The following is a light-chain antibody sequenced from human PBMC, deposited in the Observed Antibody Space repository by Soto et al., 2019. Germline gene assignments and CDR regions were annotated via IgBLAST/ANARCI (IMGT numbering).Light chain of an antibody. J-gene: IGKJ2*01. V-gene: IGKV3-20*01. CDR3: HFQDFGNSPVYS. Sequence: IVLTQSPGTLSLSPGESATLSCRASQSIRSSYVAWYQQKPGQAPRLLIYAASARATGLPDRFSGSGSGTFFSLIIIRLELEDVAMYYCHFQDFGNSPVYSFFQGTKLEI. CDR2: AAS. CDR1: QSIRSSY.